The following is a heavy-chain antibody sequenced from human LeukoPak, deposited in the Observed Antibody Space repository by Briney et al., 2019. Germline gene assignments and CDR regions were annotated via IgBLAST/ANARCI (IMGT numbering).Heavy chain of an antibody. CDR1: GYTFTSYG. V-gene: IGHV1-18*04. J-gene: IGHJ4*02. CDR2: ISAYNGNT. D-gene: IGHD3-9*01. Sequence: ASVTVSCKASGYTFTSYGISWVRQAPGQGLEWMGWISAYNGNTNYAQKLQGRVTMTTDTSTSTAYMELRSLRSDDTVVYYCAREEHYDILTGYYGEFGYWGQGTLVTVSS. CDR3: AREEHYDILTGYYGEFGY.